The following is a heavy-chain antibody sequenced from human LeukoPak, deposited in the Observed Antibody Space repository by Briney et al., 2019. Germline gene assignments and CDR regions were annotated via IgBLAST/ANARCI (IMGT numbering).Heavy chain of an antibody. CDR1: GFTFSSYA. V-gene: IGHV3-23*01. D-gene: IGHD6-6*01. J-gene: IGHJ4*02. CDR3: AKVIAARPSTYYFDY. Sequence: PGGSLRLSCAASGFTFSSYAMSWVRQAPGKGLEWVSAISGSGGSTYYADSVKGRFTISRDNSKNTLYLQMNSPRAEDTAVYYCAKVIAARPSTYYFDYWGQGTLVTVSS. CDR2: ISGSGGST.